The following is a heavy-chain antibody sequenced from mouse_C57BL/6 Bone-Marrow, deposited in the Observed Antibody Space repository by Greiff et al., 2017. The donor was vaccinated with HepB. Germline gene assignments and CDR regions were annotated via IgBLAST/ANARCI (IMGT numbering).Heavy chain of an antibody. CDR1: GFNIKNTY. D-gene: IGHD2-4*01. J-gene: IGHJ1*03. CDR2: IDPANGNT. Sequence: VQLQQSVAELVRPGASVKLSCTASGFNIKNTYMHWVKQRPEQGLEWIGRIDPANGNTKYAPKFQGKATITADTSSNTAYLQLSSLTSEDTAIYYCAGGGVYYDYDEDWYFDVWGTGTTVTVSS. V-gene: IGHV14-3*01. CDR3: AGGGVYYDYDEDWYFDV.